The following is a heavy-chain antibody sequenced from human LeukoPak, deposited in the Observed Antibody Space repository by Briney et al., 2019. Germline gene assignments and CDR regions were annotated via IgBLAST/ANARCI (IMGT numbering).Heavy chain of an antibody. CDR2: IYPGDSDT. V-gene: IGHV5-51*01. Sequence: GESLKISCKGSGYSFTNYWIGWVRQMLGKGLEWMGIIYPGDSDTTYSPSFQGQVTISADKSISTAYLQWSSLKASDTAMYYCARRDGYCSSTSCYADYYYGMDVWGQGTTVTVSS. D-gene: IGHD2-2*01. J-gene: IGHJ6*02. CDR3: ARRDGYCSSTSCYADYYYGMDV. CDR1: GYSFTNYW.